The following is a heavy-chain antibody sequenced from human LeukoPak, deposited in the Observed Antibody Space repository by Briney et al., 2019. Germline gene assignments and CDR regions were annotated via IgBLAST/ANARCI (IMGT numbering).Heavy chain of an antibody. D-gene: IGHD2-15*01. J-gene: IGHJ4*02. CDR1: GGSISSGGYY. Sequence: SETLRFTCTVSGGSISSGGYYWSWIRQHPGKGLEWIGYIYYSGSTYYNPSLKSRVTISVDTSKNQFSLKLSSVTAADTAVYYCARGVVVAATHYFDYLGQGTLVTVSS. CDR2: IYYSGST. V-gene: IGHV4-31*03. CDR3: ARGVVVAATHYFDY.